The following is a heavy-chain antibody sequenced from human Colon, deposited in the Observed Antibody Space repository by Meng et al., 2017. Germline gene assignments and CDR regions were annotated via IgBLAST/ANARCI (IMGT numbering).Heavy chain of an antibody. Sequence: QARLQESGPGLVRPSATLSLACTVSGGSVSSGSYYWSWIRQPPGKGLEWIGYIYYTGSTNYNPSLKSRVTISVDTSKNQFSLKLSSVTAADTAVYYCARGPLDYWGQGTLVTVSS. CDR3: ARGPLDY. V-gene: IGHV4-61*01. J-gene: IGHJ4*02. CDR2: IYYTGST. CDR1: GGSVSSGSYY.